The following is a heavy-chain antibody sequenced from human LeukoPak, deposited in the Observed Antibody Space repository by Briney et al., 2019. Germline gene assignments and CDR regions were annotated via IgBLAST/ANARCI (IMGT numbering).Heavy chain of an antibody. CDR3: ARGVVPAAIGSQRGGFDP. V-gene: IGHV4-34*01. J-gene: IGHJ5*02. CDR1: GGSFSGYY. Sequence: MPSETLSLTCAVYGGSFSGYYWSWIRQPPGKGLEWIGEINHSGSTNYNPSLKSRVTISVDTSKNQFSLKLSSVTAADTAVYYCARGVVPAAIGSQRGGFDPWGQGTLVTVSS. D-gene: IGHD2-2*01. CDR2: INHSGST.